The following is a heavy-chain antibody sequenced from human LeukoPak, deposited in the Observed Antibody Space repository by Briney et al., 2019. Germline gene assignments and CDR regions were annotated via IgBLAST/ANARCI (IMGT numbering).Heavy chain of an antibody. Sequence: PGGSLRLSCAASGFTFSSSAMSWVRQAPGKGLEWVSAISGSGGNTYYADSVKGRFTISRDNAKNSLYLQMNSLRAEDTTIYYCASGYCSSTSCFDYWGQGTLVTVSS. V-gene: IGHV3-23*01. J-gene: IGHJ4*02. CDR2: ISGSGGNT. CDR1: GFTFSSSA. CDR3: ASGYCSSTSCFDY. D-gene: IGHD2-2*01.